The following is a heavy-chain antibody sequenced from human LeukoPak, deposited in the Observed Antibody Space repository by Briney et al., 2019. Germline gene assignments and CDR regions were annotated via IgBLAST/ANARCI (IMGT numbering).Heavy chain of an antibody. CDR3: ARVSHIVGATKGSFDY. J-gene: IGHJ4*02. Sequence: ASVNVSCTASGYTFTGYYMHWVRQAPGQGLEWMGWINPNSGDTNYTQKFQGRVTMTRDTSISTAYMELSRLRSDDTAVYYCARVSHIVGATKGSFDYWGQGTLVTVSS. D-gene: IGHD1-26*01. CDR1: GYTFTGYY. CDR2: INPNSGDT. V-gene: IGHV1-2*02.